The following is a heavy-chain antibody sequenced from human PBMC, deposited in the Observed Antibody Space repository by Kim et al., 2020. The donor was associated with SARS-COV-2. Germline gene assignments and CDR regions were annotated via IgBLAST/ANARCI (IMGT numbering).Heavy chain of an antibody. CDR1: GFTFSSYS. D-gene: IGHD6-19*01. J-gene: IGHJ6*02. Sequence: GGSLRLSCAASGFTFSSYSMNWVRQAPGKGLEWVSSISSSSSYIYYADSVKGRFTISRDNAKNSLYLQMNSLRAEDTAVYYCARPTSTGSSGWYDYYYYGMDVWGQGTTVTVSS. CDR2: ISSSSSYI. V-gene: IGHV3-21*01. CDR3: ARPTSTGSSGWYDYYYYGMDV.